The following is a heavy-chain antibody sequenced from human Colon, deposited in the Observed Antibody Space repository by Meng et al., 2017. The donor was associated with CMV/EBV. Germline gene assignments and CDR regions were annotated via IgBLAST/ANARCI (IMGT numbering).Heavy chain of an antibody. D-gene: IGHD3-3*01. CDR2: IKSKTDGGTT. CDR1: GFTFSNAW. J-gene: IGHJ3*02. Sequence: GESLKISCAASGFTFSNAWMSWVRQAPGKGLEWVGRIKSKTDGGTTDYAAPVKGRFTISRDDSKNTLYLQMNSLKTEDTAVYYCTLRFLSPPELHHDAFDIWGQGTMVT. V-gene: IGHV3-15*01. CDR3: TLRFLSPPELHHDAFDI.